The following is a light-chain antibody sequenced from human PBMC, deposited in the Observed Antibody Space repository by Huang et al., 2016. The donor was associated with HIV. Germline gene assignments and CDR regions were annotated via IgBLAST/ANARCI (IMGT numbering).Light chain of an antibody. V-gene: IGKV2-28*01. CDR3: MQALQSGYT. J-gene: IGKJ2*01. Sequence: EIVMTQSPLSLAVTPGEPASISCRSSQSLLQSNKYNYLDWYLQKPGQSPQLLIYLGSNRASWVPGRFSGSGSGTDFTLEISRVEAEDVGVYYCMQALQSGYTFGQGTRLEIK. CDR2: LGS. CDR1: QSLLQSNKYNY.